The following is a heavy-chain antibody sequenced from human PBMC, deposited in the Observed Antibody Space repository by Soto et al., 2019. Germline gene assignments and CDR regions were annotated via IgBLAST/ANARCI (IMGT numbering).Heavy chain of an antibody. Sequence: ASVKVSCKASGYPFIDYYIHWVRQAPGQGLEWMGWVNPNSGDTNYAQKFQGWVTMTRDTSITTAYMELSRLTSDDTAVYYCARDLGCSGGSCSNWFDPWGQGTLVTVSS. V-gene: IGHV1-2*04. D-gene: IGHD2-15*01. CDR2: VNPNSGDT. CDR3: ARDLGCSGGSCSNWFDP. CDR1: GYPFIDYY. J-gene: IGHJ5*02.